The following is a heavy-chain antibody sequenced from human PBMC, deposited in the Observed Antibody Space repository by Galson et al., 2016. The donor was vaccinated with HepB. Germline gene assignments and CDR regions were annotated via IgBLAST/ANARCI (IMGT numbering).Heavy chain of an antibody. CDR3: AHRRGSGSPWAYGAFDI. D-gene: IGHD1-26*01. J-gene: IGHJ3*02. V-gene: IGHV2-5*02. CDR2: KYWDDDK. Sequence: PALVKPTQTLTLTCTFSGFSLSTTGVGVGWIRQPPGKALEWLALKYWDDDKYYNPSLKTRLIITKDTSKNQVVLTMTNMDPVDTATYYCAHRRGSGSPWAYGAFDICGQGTMVTVSS. CDR1: GFSLSTTGVG.